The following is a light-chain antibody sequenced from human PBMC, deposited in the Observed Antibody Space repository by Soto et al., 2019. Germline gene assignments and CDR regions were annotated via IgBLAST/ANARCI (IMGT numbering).Light chain of an antibody. Sequence: DIQMTQSPSTLSASVGDRVTITCRASQSISGWLAWYQQKPGKAPKLLIYEASNLESGVPSRFSGSGSGTEFTLTISSLQPDDFATYYCQQSNNYPWTFGQGTKVDIK. CDR2: EAS. CDR3: QQSNNYPWT. V-gene: IGKV1-5*03. J-gene: IGKJ1*01. CDR1: QSISGW.